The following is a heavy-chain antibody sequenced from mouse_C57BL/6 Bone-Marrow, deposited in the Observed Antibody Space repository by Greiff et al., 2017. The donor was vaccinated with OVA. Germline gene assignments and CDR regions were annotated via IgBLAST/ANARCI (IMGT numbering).Heavy chain of an antibody. V-gene: IGHV1-26*01. CDR3: ARDGNLLTMDY. CDR1: GYTFTDYY. CDR2: INPNNGGT. J-gene: IGHJ4*01. D-gene: IGHD2-1*01. Sequence: EVQLVESGPELVKPGASVKISCKASGYTFTDYYMNWVKQSHGKSLEWIGDINPNNGGTSYNQKFKGKATLTVDKSSSTAYMELRSLTSEDSAVYYCARDGNLLTMDYWGQGTSVTVSS.